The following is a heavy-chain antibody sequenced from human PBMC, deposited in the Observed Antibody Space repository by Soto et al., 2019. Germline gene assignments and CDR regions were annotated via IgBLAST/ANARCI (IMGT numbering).Heavy chain of an antibody. Sequence: GGSLRLSCVASGFTFSDYSMSWIRQAPGKGLEWVAVISYDGSNKYYADSVKGRFTISRDNSKNTLYLQMNSLRAEDTAVYYCAKGIAAAGPYYYYYYGMDVWGQGTTVTSP. CDR3: AKGIAAAGPYYYYYYGMDV. D-gene: IGHD6-13*01. J-gene: IGHJ6*02. CDR2: ISYDGSNK. CDR1: GFTFSDYS. V-gene: IGHV3-30*18.